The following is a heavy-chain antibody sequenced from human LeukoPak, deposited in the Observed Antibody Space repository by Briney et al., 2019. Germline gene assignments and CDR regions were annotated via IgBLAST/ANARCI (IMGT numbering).Heavy chain of an antibody. CDR1: GFTFSSYS. CDR2: ISSSSSTI. J-gene: IGHJ4*02. Sequence: GGSLRLSCAASGFTFSSYSMNWVRQAPGKGLEWVSYISSSSSTIYYADSVKGRFAISRDNSKNTLYLEMNSLRVEDTAIYYCARDRLVRQFDYWGQGTLVTVSS. CDR3: ARDRLVRQFDY. D-gene: IGHD3-9*01. V-gene: IGHV3-48*01.